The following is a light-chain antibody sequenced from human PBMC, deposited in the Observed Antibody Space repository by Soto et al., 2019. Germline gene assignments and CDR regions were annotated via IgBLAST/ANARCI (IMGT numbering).Light chain of an antibody. Sequence: DLQMTQSPSSLSASVGDRVTITCQASQDITNYLNWYQQKPGKAPRLLLYDASSLETGVPSRFSGSGSGTDFTFTISNLQPEDIATYYCQHYDHLPITFGQGTRLEI. V-gene: IGKV1-33*01. CDR2: DAS. J-gene: IGKJ5*01. CDR1: QDITNY. CDR3: QHYDHLPIT.